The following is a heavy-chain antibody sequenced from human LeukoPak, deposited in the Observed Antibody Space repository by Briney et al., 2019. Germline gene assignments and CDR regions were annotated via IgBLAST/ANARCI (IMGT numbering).Heavy chain of an antibody. CDR2: ISAYNGNT. CDR3: AGDLNCSGGSCYSGWFDP. J-gene: IGHJ5*02. Sequence: ASVKVSCKASGYTFISYGISWVRQAPGQGLEWMGWISAYNGNTNYAQKLQGRVTMTTDTSTSTAYMELRSLRSDDTAVYYCAGDLNCSGGSCYSGWFDPWGQGTLVTVSS. D-gene: IGHD2-15*01. V-gene: IGHV1-18*01. CDR1: GYTFISYG.